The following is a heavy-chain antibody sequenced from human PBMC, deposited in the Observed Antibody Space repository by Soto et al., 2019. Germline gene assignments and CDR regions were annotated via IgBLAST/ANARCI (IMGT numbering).Heavy chain of an antibody. CDR2: IYSGGNT. CDR1: GFTVSSNY. D-gene: IGHD3-10*01. Sequence: PGGSLRLSCAVSGFTVSSNYMNWVRQAPGKGLEWVSFIYSGGNTYYADSVKGRFTISRDNAKNSLYLQMNSLRAEDTAVYYCAKDLRPELWFGELFRDDDAFDIWGQGTMVTVSS. V-gene: IGHV3-66*01. CDR3: AKDLRPELWFGELFRDDDAFDI. J-gene: IGHJ3*02.